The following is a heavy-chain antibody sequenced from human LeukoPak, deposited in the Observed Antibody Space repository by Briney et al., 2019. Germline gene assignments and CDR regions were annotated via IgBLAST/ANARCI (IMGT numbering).Heavy chain of an antibody. CDR2: INPSGGST. Sequence: ASVKVSCTASGYTFTSYYMHWVRQAPGQGLEWMGIINPSGGSTSYAQKFQGRVTMTRDTSTSTVYMELSSLRSEDTAVYYCARSYCSSTSCEERYYYYYYSMDVWGQGTTVTVSS. CDR1: GYTFTSYY. V-gene: IGHV1-46*01. D-gene: IGHD2-2*01. CDR3: ARSYCSSTSCEERYYYYYYSMDV. J-gene: IGHJ6*02.